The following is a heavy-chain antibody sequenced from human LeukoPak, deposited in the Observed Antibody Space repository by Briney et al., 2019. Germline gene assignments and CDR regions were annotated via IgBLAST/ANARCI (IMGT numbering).Heavy chain of an antibody. J-gene: IGHJ4*02. CDR1: GFTVSSNY. CDR3: ARSLRGSYYRGFDY. D-gene: IGHD1-26*01. CDR2: IYSGGST. Sequence: PGGSLRLPCAASGFTVSSNYMSWVRQAPGKGLEWVSVIYSGGSTYYADSVKGRFTISRDNSKNTLYLQMNSLRAEDTAVYYCARSLRGSYYRGFDYWGQGTLVTVSS. V-gene: IGHV3-53*01.